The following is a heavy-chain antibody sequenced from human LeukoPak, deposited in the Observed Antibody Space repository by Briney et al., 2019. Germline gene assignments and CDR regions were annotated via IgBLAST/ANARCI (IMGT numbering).Heavy chain of an antibody. CDR1: GFTFSSYA. CDR3: AKGLSYSSGGGGD. V-gene: IGHV3-23*01. D-gene: IGHD1-26*01. CDR2: ITSDGGDT. Sequence: GESLRLSCVASGFTFSSYAMTWGRQAPGKGLECVSHITSDGGDTNYADSVKGRFTISRDNTKSTLYLQMDSLRAEDTAVYYCAKGLSYSSGGGGDWGQGTLVTVSS. J-gene: IGHJ4*02.